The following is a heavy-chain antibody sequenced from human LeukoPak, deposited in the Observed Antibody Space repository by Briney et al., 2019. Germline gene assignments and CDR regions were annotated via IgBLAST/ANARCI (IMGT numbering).Heavy chain of an antibody. CDR1: GDSLNDYY. CDR3: ARALRYYSDSSGYAFDY. V-gene: IGHV4-34*01. CDR2: IDRGGST. D-gene: IGHD3-22*01. J-gene: IGHJ4*02. Sequence: SETLSLTCAVYGDSLNDYYWTWIRQPPGRGLEWIGEIDRGGSTNYDPSLKSRVTISVDTSKNQFSLKVNSVTAADTAVYYCARALRYYSDSSGYAFDYWGQGTLVTVSS.